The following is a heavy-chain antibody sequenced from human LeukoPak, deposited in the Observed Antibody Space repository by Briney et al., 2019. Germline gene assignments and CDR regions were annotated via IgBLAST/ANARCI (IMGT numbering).Heavy chain of an antibody. Sequence: PSGTLSLTCAVSGGSKSDHYWSWIRQTPGTTLEWIGYIYATGNTNYSPSLKGRVTISLDTSKNHFSLRLRSVTAADTALYYCARHFRRDYPDSGSSQYFHYIGVWGKGTTVVVSS. D-gene: IGHD3-10*01. CDR2: IYATGNT. CDR3: ARHFRRDYPDSGSSQYFHYIGV. J-gene: IGHJ6*03. V-gene: IGHV4-4*09. CDR1: GGSKSDHY.